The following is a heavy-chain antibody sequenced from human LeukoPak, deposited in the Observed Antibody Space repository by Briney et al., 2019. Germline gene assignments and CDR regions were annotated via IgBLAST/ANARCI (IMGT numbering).Heavy chain of an antibody. Sequence: GGSLRLSCAAPGFTVSSNYMSWVRQAPGKGLEWVSVIYSGGSTYYADSVKGRFTISRDNSKNTLYLQMNSLRAEDTAVYYCARDGGSGWYGGSAYDYWGQGTLVTVSS. CDR2: IYSGGST. CDR3: ARDGGSGWYGGSAYDY. CDR1: GFTVSSNY. J-gene: IGHJ4*02. D-gene: IGHD6-19*01. V-gene: IGHV3-66*01.